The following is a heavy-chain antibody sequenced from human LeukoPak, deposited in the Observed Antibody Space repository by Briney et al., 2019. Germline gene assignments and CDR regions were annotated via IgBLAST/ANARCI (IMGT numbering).Heavy chain of an antibody. CDR3: VRDFRSADY. Sequence: GSLRLSCAASGFTFSTYCMHWVRQAPGKGPMWVSRICPDGTVTNYADSVKARFIISRDNARNTVYLQMNSLRVEDTAGYYCVRDFRSADYWGQGTLVTVSS. J-gene: IGHJ4*02. CDR1: GFTFSTYC. CDR2: ICPDGTVT. V-gene: IGHV3-74*01.